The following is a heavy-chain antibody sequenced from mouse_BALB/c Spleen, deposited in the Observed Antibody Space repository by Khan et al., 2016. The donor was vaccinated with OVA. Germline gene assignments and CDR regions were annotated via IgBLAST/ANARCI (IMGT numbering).Heavy chain of an antibody. J-gene: IGHJ4*01. CDR2: IWAGGST. D-gene: IGHD2-13*01. CDR3: ARGDGDYEDAMDY. CDR1: GFSLTSNG. V-gene: IGHV2-9*02. Sequence: VQLKESGPGLVAPSQSLSITCTVSGFSLTSNGVHWVRQPPGKGLEWLGVIWAGGSTNYNSDLMSRLRISKDNSKCQVFLKLNSQQTDDTAMYYCARGDGDYEDAMDYWGQGTSVTVSS.